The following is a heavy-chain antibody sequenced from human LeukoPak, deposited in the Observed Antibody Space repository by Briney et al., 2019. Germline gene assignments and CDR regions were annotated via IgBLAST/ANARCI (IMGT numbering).Heavy chain of an antibody. V-gene: IGHV3-21*01. CDR1: GFTFSTYS. J-gene: IGHJ4*02. D-gene: IGHD6-19*01. Sequence: PGGSLRLSCVASGFTFSTYSMNWVRQAPGKGLEWVSSISSSSSYIYYADSVKGRFTISRDNAKNSLYLQMNSLRAEDTAVYYCARDLRGSGGYWGQGTLVTVSS. CDR2: ISSSSSYI. CDR3: ARDLRGSGGY.